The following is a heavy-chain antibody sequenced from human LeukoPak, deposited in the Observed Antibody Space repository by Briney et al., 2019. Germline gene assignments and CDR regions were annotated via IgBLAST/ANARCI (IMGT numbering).Heavy chain of an antibody. CDR2: IYYSGST. J-gene: IGHJ4*02. V-gene: IGHV4-59*08. CDR1: GGSVTSYY. D-gene: IGHD1-26*01. Sequence: SGTLSLTCTVSGGSVTSYYWSWLRQPPGKGLEWIGFIYYSGSTHYKSSLNSRVTISVDTSKNQFSLRLSPVTAADTAVYYCARHSGSSPHYFDYWGQGTLVTVSS. CDR3: ARHSGSSPHYFDY.